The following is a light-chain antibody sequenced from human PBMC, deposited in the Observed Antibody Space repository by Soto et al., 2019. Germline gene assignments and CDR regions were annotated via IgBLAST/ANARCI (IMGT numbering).Light chain of an antibody. CDR3: QQRSNWPPEST. CDR2: DAS. J-gene: IGKJ4*01. V-gene: IGKV3-11*01. CDR1: QSVSSY. Sequence: EIVLTQSPATLSLSPGERATLSCRASQSVSSYLAWYQQKPGQAPRLLIYDASNRATGIPARFSGSGSGTDFTLTISILEPEDFAVYYCQQRSNWPPESTFGGGTKVEIK.